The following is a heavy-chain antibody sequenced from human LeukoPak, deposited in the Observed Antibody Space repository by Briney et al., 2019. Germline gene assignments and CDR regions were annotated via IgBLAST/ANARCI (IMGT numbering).Heavy chain of an antibody. Sequence: ASVKVSCKASGYTFTSYGISWVRQAPGQGLEWMGWISAYNGNTNYAQKLQGRVTMTTDTSTSTAYMELRSLRSDDTAVYYCASCSYDSSGYSPDGAFDIWGQGTMVTVSS. V-gene: IGHV1-18*01. CDR3: ASCSYDSSGYSPDGAFDI. J-gene: IGHJ3*02. D-gene: IGHD3-22*01. CDR1: GYTFTSYG. CDR2: ISAYNGNT.